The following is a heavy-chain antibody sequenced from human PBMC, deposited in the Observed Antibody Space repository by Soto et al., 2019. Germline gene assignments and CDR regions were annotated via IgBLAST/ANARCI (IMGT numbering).Heavy chain of an antibody. D-gene: IGHD3-22*01. J-gene: IGHJ3*02. CDR2: IYYSGST. Sequence: TLSLSCTVSGGSISSGGDYWSWIRQHPGKGLEWIGYIYYSGSTYYNPSLKSRVTISVDTSKNQFSLKLSSVTAADTAVYYCARDQATLSQYYYDSSGYSNAFDIWGQGTMVTVSS. CDR3: ARDQATLSQYYYDSSGYSNAFDI. V-gene: IGHV4-31*03. CDR1: GGSISSGGDY.